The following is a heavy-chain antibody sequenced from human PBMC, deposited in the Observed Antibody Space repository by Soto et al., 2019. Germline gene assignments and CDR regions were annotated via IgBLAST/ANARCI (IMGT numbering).Heavy chain of an antibody. D-gene: IGHD2-15*01. CDR2: RYYSEST. J-gene: IGHJ4*02. CDR3: ARTKCSGGSCYSWSLDY. CDR1: GDSITTGGYY. V-gene: IGHV4-31*03. Sequence: PSETLSLTCTVSGDSITTGGYYWSWIRQLPGKGLEWIGHRYYSESTYYNPSLKSRVSISLDTSKNQFSLKLSFVTAADTAMYYCARTKCSGGSCYSWSLDYWGQGTPVTVS.